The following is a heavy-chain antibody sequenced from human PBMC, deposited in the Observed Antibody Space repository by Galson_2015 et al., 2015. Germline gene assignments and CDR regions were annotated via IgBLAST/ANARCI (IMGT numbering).Heavy chain of an antibody. J-gene: IGHJ2*01. D-gene: IGHD6-13*01. Sequence: SLRLSCAASGFTFSSYGMHWVRQAPGKGLEWVAVIWYDGSNKYYADSVKGRFTISRDNSKNTLYLHMNSLRAEDTAVYYCAKDRLAAAGINWYFDLWGQGTPVTVSS. V-gene: IGHV3-30*18. CDR2: IWYDGSNK. CDR3: AKDRLAAAGINWYFDL. CDR1: GFTFSSYG.